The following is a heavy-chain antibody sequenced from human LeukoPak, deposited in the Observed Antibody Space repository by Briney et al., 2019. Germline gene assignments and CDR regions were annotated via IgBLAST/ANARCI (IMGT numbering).Heavy chain of an antibody. CDR3: ARDGTGVPAAIDYYYYGMDV. V-gene: IGHV1-18*01. J-gene: IGHJ6*02. Sequence: GASVKVSCKASGYTFTSYGISWVRQAPGQGLEWMGWISAYNGNTNYAQKLQGRVTMTTDTSTSTAYMELRSLRSDDKAVYYCARDGTGVPAAIDYYYYGMDVWGQGTTVTVSS. CDR2: ISAYNGNT. CDR1: GYTFTSYG. D-gene: IGHD2-2*01.